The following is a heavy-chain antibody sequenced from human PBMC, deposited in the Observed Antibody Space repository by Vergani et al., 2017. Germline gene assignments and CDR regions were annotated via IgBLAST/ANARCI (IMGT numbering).Heavy chain of an antibody. D-gene: IGHD6-19*01. CDR2: INAGNGNT. Sequence: QVQLVQSGAEVKKPGASVKVSCKASGYTFTSYAMHWVRQAPGQRLEWMGWINAGNGNTKYSQKFQGRVTITRDTSASTAYMELSSLRSDDTAVYYCAREGPLAVAGTMVYWGQGTLVTVSS. V-gene: IGHV1-3*01. CDR1: GYTFTSYA. CDR3: AREGPLAVAGTMVY. J-gene: IGHJ4*02.